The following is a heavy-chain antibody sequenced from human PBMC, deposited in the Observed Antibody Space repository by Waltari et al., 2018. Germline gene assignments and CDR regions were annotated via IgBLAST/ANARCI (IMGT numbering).Heavy chain of an antibody. Sequence: EVQLLESGGGLVQPGGSLRLSCAASGFTFSSYAMSWVRQAPGKGLEWVSAISGSGGSTYYADSVKGRFTISRDNSKNTLYLQRNSLRAEDTAVYYGAGTQYYYDSSGYYSFAPKRYFDYWGQGTLVTVSS. V-gene: IGHV3-23*01. CDR1: GFTFSSYA. CDR3: AGTQYYYDSSGYYSFAPKRYFDY. D-gene: IGHD3-22*01. J-gene: IGHJ4*02. CDR2: ISGSGGST.